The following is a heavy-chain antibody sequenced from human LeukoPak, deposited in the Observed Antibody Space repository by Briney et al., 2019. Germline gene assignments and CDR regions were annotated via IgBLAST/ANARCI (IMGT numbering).Heavy chain of an antibody. CDR1: GGPFSGYY. D-gene: IGHD2-21*02. CDR2: INHSEST. CDR3: ARGMKSCDIPRGGDCYSGAAGRPTSYGMDV. Sequence: SETLSLTGAVYGGPFSGYYWSWIRQPPRKALEWIGEINHSESTNHNPSLKSRVTIPVSTPKNQLSLMLSSVAAADTAVYYCARGMKSCDIPRGGDCYSGAAGRPTSYGMDVWGQGTTVTVSS. V-gene: IGHV4-34*01. J-gene: IGHJ6*02.